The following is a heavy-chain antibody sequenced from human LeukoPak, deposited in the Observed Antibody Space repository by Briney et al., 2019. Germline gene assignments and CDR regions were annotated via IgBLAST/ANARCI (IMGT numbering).Heavy chain of an antibody. D-gene: IGHD3-9*01. CDR2: INPHIGGT. J-gene: IGHJ4*02. Sequence: ASVKASCKPSGFTLTGYYLHWVRQAPGQGLEWMGWINPHIGGTNYAQKFQGRVTVTWDTSISTVYMELSSLRSDDTAVYFCARAPYYDNGEDYFDYWGQGTLVTVSS. V-gene: IGHV1-2*02. CDR1: GFTLTGYY. CDR3: ARAPYYDNGEDYFDY.